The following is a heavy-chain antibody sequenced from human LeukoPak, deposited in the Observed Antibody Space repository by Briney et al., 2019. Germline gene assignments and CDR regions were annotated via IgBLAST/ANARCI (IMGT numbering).Heavy chain of an antibody. V-gene: IGHV3-30*04. CDR2: ISNDGSDK. J-gene: IGHJ4*02. Sequence: PGGSLRLSCAASGLAFSNYAVHWVRQAPGKGLECVAVISNDGSDKYYADSVKGRFTISRDNSEKTLDLQMNGLKAEDTAVYYCARGTHYYDSSGYYSGGLGYWGRGTLVTVSS. CDR3: ARGTHYYDSSGYYSGGLGY. CDR1: GLAFSNYA. D-gene: IGHD3-22*01.